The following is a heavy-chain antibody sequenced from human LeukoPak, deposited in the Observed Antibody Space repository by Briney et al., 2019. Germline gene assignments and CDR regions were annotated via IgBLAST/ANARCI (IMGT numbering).Heavy chain of an antibody. CDR2: IYYSGST. Sequence: SETLSLTCAVYGGSFSGYYWSWIRQPPGKGLEWIGYIYYSGSTYYNPSLKSRVTISVDTSKNQFSLKLSSVTAADTAVYYCARKTTTYAFDIWGQGTMVTVSS. V-gene: IGHV4-30-4*08. CDR1: GGSFSGYY. CDR3: ARKTTTYAFDI. D-gene: IGHD1-1*01. J-gene: IGHJ3*02.